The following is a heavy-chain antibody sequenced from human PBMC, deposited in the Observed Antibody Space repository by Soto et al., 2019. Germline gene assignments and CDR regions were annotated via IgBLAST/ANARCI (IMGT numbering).Heavy chain of an antibody. CDR1: GYTFTSYG. CDR2: ISAHNGNT. CDR3: AKDDYYDSSGPT. D-gene: IGHD3-22*01. V-gene: IGHV1-18*01. J-gene: IGHJ4*02. Sequence: XSVKVSFNASGYTFTSYGISLVRHAPGQGLEWMGWISAHNGNTNYAQKLQGRVTMTTDTSTSTAYMELRSMRSEDTAVYYCAKDDYYDSSGPTWGQGALVTVSS.